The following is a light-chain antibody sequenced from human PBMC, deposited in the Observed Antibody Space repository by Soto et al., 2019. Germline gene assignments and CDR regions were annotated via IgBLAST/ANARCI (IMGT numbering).Light chain of an antibody. CDR1: QSVSRF. Sequence: EIVMTQSPATLSVSPGERVTLSCRASQSVSRFLAWYQQRPGQAPRLLIYDTSTRATGVPARFSGSGSGTEFSLTISSLQSEDFAVYYCHQYSNSRQSTFGQGTKLEIK. V-gene: IGKV3-15*01. CDR3: HQYSNSRQST. CDR2: DTS. J-gene: IGKJ2*02.